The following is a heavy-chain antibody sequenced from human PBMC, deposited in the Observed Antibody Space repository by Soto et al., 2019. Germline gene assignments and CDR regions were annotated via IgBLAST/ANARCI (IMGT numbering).Heavy chain of an antibody. CDR3: AHYCYGDYEGSWFDP. J-gene: IGHJ5*02. CDR1: GFSLSPSGAG. V-gene: IGHV2-5*02. D-gene: IGHD4-17*01. Sequence: QITLKESGPTLVKPTQPLTLTCTFSGFSLSPSGAGVGWIRQPPGKALEWLALIYWDDDKRYSPSLKSRLTITEDTSKNQVVLTMSNMDPVDTATYSCAHYCYGDYEGSWFDPWGQGTLVTVSS. CDR2: IYWDDDK.